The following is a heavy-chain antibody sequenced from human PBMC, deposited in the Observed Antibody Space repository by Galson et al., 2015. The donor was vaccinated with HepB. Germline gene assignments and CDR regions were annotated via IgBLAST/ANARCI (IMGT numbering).Heavy chain of an antibody. D-gene: IGHD3-16*01. CDR2: IYSGGST. J-gene: IGHJ3*02. CDR3: ARVMISGAFDI. CDR1: GFTVSSHY. Sequence: SLRLSCAASGFTVSSHYMSWVRQAPGKGLEWVSDIYSGGSTDYADSAKGRFTISRDNSKNPLYLQMNSLRAEDTAVYYCARVMISGAFDIWGQGTMVTVSS. V-gene: IGHV3-66*02.